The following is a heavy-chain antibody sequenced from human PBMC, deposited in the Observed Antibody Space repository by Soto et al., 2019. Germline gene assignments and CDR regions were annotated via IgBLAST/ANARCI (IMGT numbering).Heavy chain of an antibody. V-gene: IGHV5-51*01. CDR1: GYSFTSYW. CDR3: ARRMPYCSGGSCYSGIIDY. J-gene: IGHJ4*02. Sequence: GESLKISCKGSGYSFTSYWIGWVRQMPGKGLEWMGIIYPGDSDTRYSPSFQGQVTISADKSISTAYLQWSSLKASDTAMYYCARRMPYCSGGSCYSGIIDYWGQGTLVTVSS. CDR2: IYPGDSDT. D-gene: IGHD2-15*01.